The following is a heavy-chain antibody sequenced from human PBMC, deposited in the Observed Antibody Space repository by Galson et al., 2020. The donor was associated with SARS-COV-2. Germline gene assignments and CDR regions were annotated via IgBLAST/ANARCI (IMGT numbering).Heavy chain of an antibody. D-gene: IGHD2-21*02. Sequence: SETLSLTCAVSGGSVSSSNWWTWVRQPPGQGLEWIGEIYHSGTTNYNPSLKGRVTISVDTSKNRFSLKLSSVTAADTAVYYCARLTTAAVPYYFDYLGQGTLVTVSS. CDR1: GGSVSSSNW. CDR2: IYHSGTT. CDR3: ARLTTAAVPYYFDY. J-gene: IGHJ4*02. V-gene: IGHV4-4*02.